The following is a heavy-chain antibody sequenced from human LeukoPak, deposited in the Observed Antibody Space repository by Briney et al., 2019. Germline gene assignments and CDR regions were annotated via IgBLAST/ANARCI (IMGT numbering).Heavy chain of an antibody. V-gene: IGHV3-48*04. CDR2: ISSSSSTI. J-gene: IGHJ4*02. CDR1: GFTFSSCS. Sequence: GGSLRLSCAASGFTFSSCSMNWVRQAPGKGLEWVSYISSSSSTIYYADSVKGRFTISRDNAKNSLYLQMNSLRAEDTAVYHCAGNSILTGYYLFDYWGQGTLVTVSS. CDR3: AGNSILTGYYLFDY. D-gene: IGHD3-9*01.